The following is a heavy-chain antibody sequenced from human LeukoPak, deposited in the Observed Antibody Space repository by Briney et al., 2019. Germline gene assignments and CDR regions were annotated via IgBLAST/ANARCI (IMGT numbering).Heavy chain of an antibody. CDR1: GFTFSSYW. D-gene: IGHD2-15*01. CDR2: IKQDGSER. V-gene: IGHV3-7*01. Sequence: GGSLRLSCAASGFTFSSYWMSWVRQAPGKGLEWVANIKQDGSERYYVDSVKGRFTISRDNAKNSLYLQMNSLRAEDTAVYYCARARRYLGYCSGGSCYGYFDYWGQGTLVTVSS. J-gene: IGHJ4*02. CDR3: ARARRYLGYCSGGSCYGYFDY.